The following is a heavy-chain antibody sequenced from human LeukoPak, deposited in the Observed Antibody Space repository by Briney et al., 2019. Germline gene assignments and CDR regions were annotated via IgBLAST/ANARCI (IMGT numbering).Heavy chain of an antibody. D-gene: IGHD3-22*01. V-gene: IGHV1-46*01. J-gene: IGHJ3*02. CDR1: GYSFISYY. CDR3: ARCSPYNYDSSVRIDGFDI. Sequence: ASVKVSCKASGYSFISYYMHWVRQAPGQGLEWMGFFNPNGDSTTYAQKFQGRVTMTRDTSTSTVYMELSSLRSEDTAVYYCARCSPYNYDSSVRIDGFDIWGQGTMVTVSS. CDR2: FNPNGDST.